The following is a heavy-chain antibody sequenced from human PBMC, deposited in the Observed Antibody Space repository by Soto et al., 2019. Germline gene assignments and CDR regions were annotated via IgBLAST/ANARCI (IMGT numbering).Heavy chain of an antibody. CDR1: GFSFRNYA. D-gene: IGHD4-4*01. J-gene: IGHJ4*02. Sequence: GGSLRLSCAASGFSFRNYAMHWVRRVPGKGLEWVSGISRHSGTIGYADSVRGRFTISRDNAKNSLYLQMNSLRPEDTALYYCVKEKLYSNYEYYFDSWGQGTLVTVSS. V-gene: IGHV3-9*01. CDR3: VKEKLYSNYEYYFDS. CDR2: ISRHSGTI.